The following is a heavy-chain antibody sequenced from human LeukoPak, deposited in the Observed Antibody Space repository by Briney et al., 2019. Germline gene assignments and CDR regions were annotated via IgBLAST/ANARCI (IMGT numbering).Heavy chain of an antibody. CDR1: GFTFSSYA. V-gene: IGHV3-23*01. J-gene: IGHJ6*02. D-gene: IGHD5-24*01. Sequence: QPGGSLRLSCAASGFTFSSYAMNWVRQAPGKGLEWVSAISGSGGSTYYADSVKGRFTISRDNSKNTLYPQMNSLRAEDTAVYYCAKDLALITDYYYYGMDVWGQGTTVTVSS. CDR3: AKDLALITDYYYYGMDV. CDR2: ISGSGGST.